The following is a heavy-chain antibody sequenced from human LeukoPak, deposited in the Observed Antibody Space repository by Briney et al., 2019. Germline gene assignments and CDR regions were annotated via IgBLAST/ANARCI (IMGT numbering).Heavy chain of an antibody. CDR3: ARTSEGLEQLVSYYGMDV. CDR1: GGSISSYY. D-gene: IGHD6-13*01. J-gene: IGHJ6*02. V-gene: IGHV4-34*01. Sequence: SETLPLTCTVSGGSISSYYWSWIRQPPGKGLEWIGEINHSGSTNYNPSLKSRVTISVDTSKNQFSLKLSSVTAADTAVYYCARTSEGLEQLVSYYGMDVWGQGTTVTVSS. CDR2: INHSGST.